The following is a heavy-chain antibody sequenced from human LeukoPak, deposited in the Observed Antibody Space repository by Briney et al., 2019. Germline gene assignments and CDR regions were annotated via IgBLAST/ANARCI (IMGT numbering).Heavy chain of an antibody. J-gene: IGHJ4*02. Sequence: SETLSLTCAVSAYSISSGYYWGWIRQPPGKGLEWIGSIYHSGSTYYNPSLKSRVTISVDTSKNQFSLKLSSVTAADTAVYYCARVEIGELFDYWGQGTLVTVSS. CDR1: AYSISSGYY. CDR3: ARVEIGELFDY. V-gene: IGHV4-38-2*01. D-gene: IGHD3-10*01. CDR2: IYHSGST.